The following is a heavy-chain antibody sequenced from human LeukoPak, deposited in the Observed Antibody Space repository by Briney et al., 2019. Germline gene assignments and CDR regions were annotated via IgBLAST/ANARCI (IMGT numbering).Heavy chain of an antibody. D-gene: IGHD3-10*01. J-gene: IGHJ5*02. CDR1: GGSFSGYY. CDR3: ARGQPLWFGELSGKNWFDP. Sequence: SETLSLTCAVYGGSFSGYYWSWIRQPPGKGLEWIGEINHSGSTNYNPSLKSRVTISVDTSKNQFSLKLSSVTAADTAVYYCARGQPLWFGELSGKNWFDPWGQGPLVTVSS. V-gene: IGHV4-34*01. CDR2: INHSGST.